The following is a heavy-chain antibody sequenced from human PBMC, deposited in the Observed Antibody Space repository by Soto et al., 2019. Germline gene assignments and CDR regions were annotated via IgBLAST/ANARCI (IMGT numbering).Heavy chain of an antibody. CDR3: ARHKKISDRQNYFEY. CDR1: GYSFTTYW. J-gene: IGHJ4*02. CDR2: IYPGDSDT. Sequence: GESLKISCKASGYSFTTYWIGLVRQIPWKGLEWMGIIYPGDSDTRYSPSFQGQVTISADKSISTAYLQWSSLKASDTAMYYCARHKKISDRQNYFEYWGQGSKVTVSS. D-gene: IGHD6-6*01. V-gene: IGHV5-51*01.